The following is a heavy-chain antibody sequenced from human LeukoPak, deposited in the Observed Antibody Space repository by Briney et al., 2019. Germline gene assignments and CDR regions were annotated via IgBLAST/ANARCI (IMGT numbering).Heavy chain of an antibody. CDR1: GFIFSTYG. CDR2: IRSDGSDK. J-gene: IGHJ4*02. CDR3: AKGNGGYYYSAFDY. Sequence: GGSLRLSCAASGFIFSTYGMHWVRQAPGKGLEWVAFIRSDGSDKSYAGSVMGRFTISRDNSKNTLYLQMNSLRAEDTAVYYCAKGNGGYYYSAFDYWGQGTLVTVSS. D-gene: IGHD3-22*01. V-gene: IGHV3-30*02.